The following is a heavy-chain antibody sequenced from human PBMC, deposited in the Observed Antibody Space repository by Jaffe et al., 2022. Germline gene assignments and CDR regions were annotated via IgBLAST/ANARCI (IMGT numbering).Heavy chain of an antibody. CDR2: ISPYNGNK. CDR3: ARERRENGGPVDSYYFDN. CDR1: GYTLTSYG. J-gene: IGHJ4*02. Sequence: QVQLLQSENEVKKPGASVRVSCRASGYTLTSYGMSWVRQAPGQGPEWMGWISPYNGNKYCREKFRDRVTMTSDTSTRTVYLEIRGLRSDDTAVYFCARERRENGGPVDSYYFDNWGQGTLVTVSS. D-gene: IGHD3-16*01. V-gene: IGHV1-18*01.